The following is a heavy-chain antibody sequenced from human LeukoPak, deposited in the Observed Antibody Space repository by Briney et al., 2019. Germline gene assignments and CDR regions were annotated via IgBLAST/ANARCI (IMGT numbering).Heavy chain of an antibody. D-gene: IGHD4-17*01. CDR2: IYYSGST. CDR1: GGSISNSNYY. J-gene: IGHJ4*02. V-gene: IGHV4-39*01. CDR3: ARGPLSGDYYFDY. Sequence: PSETLSLTCTVSGGSISNSNYYWGWIRQPPGKGLEWIGTIYYSGSTYYNPSLKSRLTISVDTSKNQFSLKLSSVTAADTALFYCARGPLSGDYYFDYWGQGTLVTVSS.